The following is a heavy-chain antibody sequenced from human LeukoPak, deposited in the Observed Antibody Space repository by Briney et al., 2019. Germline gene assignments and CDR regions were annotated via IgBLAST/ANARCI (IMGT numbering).Heavy chain of an antibody. J-gene: IGHJ5*02. V-gene: IGHV4-30-4*01. CDR2: IYYSGST. CDR3: ARGDLGYCSSTSCYGFDP. Sequence: SGTLSLTCTVSGGSISSGDYYWSWFRQPPGKGLEWIGYIYYSGSTYYNPSLKSRVTISVDMSKNQFSLKLSSVTAADTAVYYCARGDLGYCSSTSCYGFDPWGQGTLVTVSS. CDR1: GGSISSGDYY. D-gene: IGHD2-2*01.